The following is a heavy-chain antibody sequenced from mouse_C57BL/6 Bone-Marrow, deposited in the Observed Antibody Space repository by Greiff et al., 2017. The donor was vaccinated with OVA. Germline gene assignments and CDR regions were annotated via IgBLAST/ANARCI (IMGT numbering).Heavy chain of an antibody. J-gene: IGHJ1*03. CDR3: ARVYGNYRYFDV. Sequence: EVQGVESGGGLVKPGGSLKLSCAASGFTFSSYAMSWVRQTPEKRLEWVATISDGGSYTYYPDNVKGRFTISRDNAKNNLYLQMSHLKSEDTAMYYCARVYGNYRYFDVWGTGTTVTVSS. CDR1: GFTFSSYA. V-gene: IGHV5-4*01. D-gene: IGHD2-1*01. CDR2: ISDGGSYT.